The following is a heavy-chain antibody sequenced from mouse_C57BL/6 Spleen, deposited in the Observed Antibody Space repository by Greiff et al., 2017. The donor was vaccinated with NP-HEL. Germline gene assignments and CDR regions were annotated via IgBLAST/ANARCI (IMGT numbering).Heavy chain of an antibody. Sequence: VKLVESGPGLVAPSQSLSITCTVSGFSLTSYGVHWVRQPPGKGLEWLVVIWSDGSTTYNSALKSRLSIRKDNSKSQVFLKMNSLQADDTAMYCCARQGTVLRAMDYWGQGTSVTVSS. J-gene: IGHJ4*01. D-gene: IGHD1-1*01. CDR3: ARQGTVLRAMDY. CDR2: IWSDGST. V-gene: IGHV2-6-1*01. CDR1: GFSLTSYG.